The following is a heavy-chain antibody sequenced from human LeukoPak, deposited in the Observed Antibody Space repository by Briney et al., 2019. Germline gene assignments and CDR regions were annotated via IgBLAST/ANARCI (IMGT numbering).Heavy chain of an antibody. CDR2: IYTSGGT. D-gene: IGHD2-2*01. V-gene: IGHV4-4*07. Sequence: PSETLSLTCSVSGGSISTYYWSWIRQPARRGLEWIGRIYTSGGTNYNPSLKSRVTMSVDTSKNQFSLRMTSVTAADTALYWCARVQLPATKGAFDIWGQGTMVTVPS. CDR3: ARVQLPATKGAFDI. J-gene: IGHJ3*02. CDR1: GGSISTYY.